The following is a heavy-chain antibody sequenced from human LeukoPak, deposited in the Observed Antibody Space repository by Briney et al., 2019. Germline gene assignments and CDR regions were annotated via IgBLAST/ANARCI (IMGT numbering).Heavy chain of an antibody. CDR2: ISSSSSYI. J-gene: IGHJ4*02. D-gene: IGHD4-17*01. Sequence: GGSLRLSCAASGFTFSGYNLNWVRQAPGKGLEGVSSISSSSSYIYYADSVKGRFTISRDNAKNSLYLQMNSLRAEDTAVYYCARGHTAVTRYFDFWGQGTLVTVSS. CDR3: ARGHTAVTRYFDF. V-gene: IGHV3-21*01. CDR1: GFTFSGYN.